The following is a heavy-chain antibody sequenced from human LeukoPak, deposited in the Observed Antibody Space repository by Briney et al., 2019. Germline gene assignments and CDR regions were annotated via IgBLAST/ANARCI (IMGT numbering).Heavy chain of an antibody. CDR3: AREPHARPHIVGATGGVDY. D-gene: IGHD1-26*01. Sequence: ASVKVSCKASGYTFTGYYMHWVRQAPGQGLEWMGRINPNSGGKNSAQKFQGRVTMTRDTSISTAIMELSRLRSDDTAVYYYAREPHARPHIVGATGGVDYWGQGTLVTVSS. CDR1: GYTFTGYY. CDR2: INPNSGGK. V-gene: IGHV1-2*06. J-gene: IGHJ4*02.